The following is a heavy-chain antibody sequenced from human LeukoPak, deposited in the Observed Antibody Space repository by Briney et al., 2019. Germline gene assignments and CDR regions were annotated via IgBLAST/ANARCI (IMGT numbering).Heavy chain of an antibody. D-gene: IGHD3/OR15-3a*01. CDR2: IYYSGNT. J-gene: IGHJ4*02. CDR1: GVSISSSNSY. Sequence: SETLSLTSTVSGVSISSSNSYCGWIRQPPGKGLEWIGSIYYSGNTYYNASLKSQVSISIDTSKNQFSLRLTSVTAADTAVYYCARQTGSGLFILPGGQGTLVTVSS. V-gene: IGHV4-39*01. CDR3: ARQTGSGLFILP.